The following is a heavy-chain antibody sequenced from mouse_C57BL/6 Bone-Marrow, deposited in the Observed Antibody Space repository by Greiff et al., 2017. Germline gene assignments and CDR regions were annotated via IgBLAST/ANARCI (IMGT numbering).Heavy chain of an antibody. CDR1: GYTFTSYW. J-gene: IGHJ4*01. Sequence: QVQLQQPGAELVKPGASVKLSCKASGYTFTSYWMHWVKQRPGQGLEWIGMIHPNSGSTNYNEKFKSKATLTVDKSSSTAYMQLSSLTSEDSAVYYCARSNDYYAMDYWGQGTSVTVSS. CDR3: ARSNDYYAMDY. CDR2: IHPNSGST. V-gene: IGHV1-64*01.